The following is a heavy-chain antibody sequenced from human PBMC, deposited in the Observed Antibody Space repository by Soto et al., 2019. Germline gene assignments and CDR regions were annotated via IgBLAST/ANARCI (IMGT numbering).Heavy chain of an antibody. V-gene: IGHV3-23*01. CDR3: AKAGPGGSWIVVVIWERDAFDI. D-gene: IGHD3-22*01. Sequence: GGSLRLSCAASGFTFSSYAMSWVRQAPGKGLEWVSAISGSGGSTYYADSVKGRFTISRDNSKNTLYLQMNSLRAEDTAVYYCAKAGPGGSWIVVVIWERDAFDIWGQGTMVTVSS. J-gene: IGHJ3*02. CDR2: ISGSGGST. CDR1: GFTFSSYA.